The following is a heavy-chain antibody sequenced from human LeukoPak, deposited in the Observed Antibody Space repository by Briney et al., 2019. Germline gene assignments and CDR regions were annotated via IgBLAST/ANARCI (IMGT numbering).Heavy chain of an antibody. V-gene: IGHV3-11*01. CDR2: ISSSGSTI. D-gene: IGHD1-26*01. Sequence: PGGSLRLSCAASGFTFSDYYMSWIRQAPGKGLEWVSYISSSGSTIYYADSVKGRFTISRDNAKNSLYLQMNSLRAEDTAVYYGARDLSEWGTAVLYFDYWGQGTLVTVSS. J-gene: IGHJ4*02. CDR1: GFTFSDYY. CDR3: ARDLSEWGTAVLYFDY.